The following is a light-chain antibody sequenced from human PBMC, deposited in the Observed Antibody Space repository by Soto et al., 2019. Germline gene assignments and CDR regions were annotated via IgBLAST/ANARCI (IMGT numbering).Light chain of an antibody. CDR2: GAS. CDR1: QDIRNY. Sequence: AIQMTQSPSSLSASVGDRVTITCRASQDIRNYLGWYQQKPGKAPKLLICGASSLQSGVPSRFSGSGSGTDFTLTIDSLQPEDFATYYCLHDYNYPRTFGQGTKVEIK. CDR3: LHDYNYPRT. V-gene: IGKV1-6*01. J-gene: IGKJ1*01.